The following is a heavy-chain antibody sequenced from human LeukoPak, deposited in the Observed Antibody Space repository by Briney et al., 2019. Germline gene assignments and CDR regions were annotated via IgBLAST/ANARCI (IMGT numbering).Heavy chain of an antibody. CDR1: GYTFTYYY. V-gene: IGHV1-46*01. Sequence: ASVKVSCKASGYTFTYYYIHWVRQAPGQGLDWMGIINPSGGSTNYAQKFQGRVPLTRDTSTSTVYMELSSLRSEDTAVYYCARSPYTYGSLFYLDYWGQGTLVTVSS. D-gene: IGHD5-18*01. CDR2: INPSGGST. J-gene: IGHJ4*02. CDR3: ARSPYTYGSLFYLDY.